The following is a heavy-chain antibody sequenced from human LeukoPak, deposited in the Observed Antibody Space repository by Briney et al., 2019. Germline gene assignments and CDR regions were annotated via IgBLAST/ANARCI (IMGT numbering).Heavy chain of an antibody. CDR1: GSFSSAS. J-gene: IGHJ6*03. V-gene: IGHV4-34*01. Sequence: TSETLSLTFAGGSFSSASLKWVRQSPGKGLEWIGEINDGGSINYNPSLKTRVTMSMDTSKNQVFLNLTSVTAADTGVYFCARGILRYDWTDTDVRAFHYYYYMDVWGKGITVSVSS. CDR2: INDGGSI. D-gene: IGHD1-20*01. CDR3: ARGILRYDWTDTDVRAFHYYYYMDV.